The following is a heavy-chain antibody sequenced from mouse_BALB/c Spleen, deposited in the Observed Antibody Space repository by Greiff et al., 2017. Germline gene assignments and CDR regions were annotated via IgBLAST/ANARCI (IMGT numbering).Heavy chain of an antibody. D-gene: IGHD2-4*01. J-gene: IGHJ4*01. CDR3: ARWEDYDGAFYAMDY. CDR2: INPYNDGT. Sequence: VQLKQSGPELVKPGASVKMSCKASGYTFTSYVMHWVKQKPGQGLEWIGYINPYNDGTKYNEKFKGKATLTSDKSSSTAYMELSSLTSEDSAVYYCARWEDYDGAFYAMDYWGQGTSVTVSS. V-gene: IGHV1-14*01. CDR1: GYTFTSYV.